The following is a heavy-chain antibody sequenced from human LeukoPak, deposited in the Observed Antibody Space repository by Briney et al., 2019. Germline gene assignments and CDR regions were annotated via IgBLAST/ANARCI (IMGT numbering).Heavy chain of an antibody. CDR3: AKRGVVIRVILVGFYKEAYYFDS. D-gene: IGHD3-22*01. CDR2: ISGGAGGT. V-gene: IGHV3-23*01. CDR1: GITLSNYG. J-gene: IGHJ4*02. Sequence: GGSLRLSCAVSGITLSNYGMSWVRQAPGKGLERVAGISGGAGGTTHADSVKARFTISRDNNQNTLFLQMNSLRAEDTAVYFCAKRGVVIRVILVGFYKEAYYFDSWGQGALVTVSS.